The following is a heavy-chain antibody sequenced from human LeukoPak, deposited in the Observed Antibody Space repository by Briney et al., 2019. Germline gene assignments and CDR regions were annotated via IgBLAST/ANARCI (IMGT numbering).Heavy chain of an antibody. CDR2: ISGRGHST. CDR1: GITFSSYA. V-gene: IGHV3-23*01. D-gene: IGHD4-17*01. CDR3: AKYRGDGEYGSDYFDY. Sequence: GGSLRLSCAASGITFSSYAMSWVRRAPGKGLEWVSSISGRGHSTYYGDSVKGRFTISRDNSKNTLSLQMNSLRDEDTAVYYCAKYRGDGEYGSDYFDYWGQGTLVTVSS. J-gene: IGHJ4*02.